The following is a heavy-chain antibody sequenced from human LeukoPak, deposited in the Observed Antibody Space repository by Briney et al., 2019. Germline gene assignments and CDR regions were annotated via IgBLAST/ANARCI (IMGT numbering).Heavy chain of an antibody. J-gene: IGHJ5*02. D-gene: IGHD2-8*01. Sequence: SETLSLTCTVSGGSISSYYWGWIRQPPGKGLEWIGSIYHSGSTYYNPSLKSRVTISVDTSKNQFSLKLSSVTAADTAVYYCARIRVLMAYNWFDPWGQGTLVTVSS. CDR2: IYHSGST. CDR3: ARIRVLMAYNWFDP. V-gene: IGHV4-38-2*02. CDR1: GGSISSYY.